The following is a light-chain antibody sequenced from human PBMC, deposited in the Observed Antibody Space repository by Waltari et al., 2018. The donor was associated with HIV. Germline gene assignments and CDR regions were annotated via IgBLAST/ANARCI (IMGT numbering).Light chain of an antibody. CDR1: SSNIGSNY. J-gene: IGLJ3*02. Sequence: QSVLTQPPSASGTPGQRVTISCSASSSNIGSNYVYWYQQLPGTAPKLLIYRNNQRPSGVPDRFSGSKSGTSASLAISGLRSEDEAHYYCAAWDDSLSVWVFGGGTKLTVL. V-gene: IGLV1-47*01. CDR2: RNN. CDR3: AAWDDSLSVWV.